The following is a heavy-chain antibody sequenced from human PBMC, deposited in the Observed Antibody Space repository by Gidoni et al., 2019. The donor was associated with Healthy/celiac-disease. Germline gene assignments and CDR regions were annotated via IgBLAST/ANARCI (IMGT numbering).Heavy chain of an antibody. J-gene: IGHJ3*02. D-gene: IGHD2-15*01. CDR1: GFTFSSYS. Sequence: EVQLVESGGGLVQPGGSLRLYCAASGFTFSSYSMNWVRQAPGKGLEWVSYISSSSSTIYYADSVKGRFTISRDNAKNSLYLQMNSLRDEDTAVYYCARDQGCSGGSCYSDAFDIWGQGTMVTVSS. V-gene: IGHV3-48*02. CDR3: ARDQGCSGGSCYSDAFDI. CDR2: ISSSSSTI.